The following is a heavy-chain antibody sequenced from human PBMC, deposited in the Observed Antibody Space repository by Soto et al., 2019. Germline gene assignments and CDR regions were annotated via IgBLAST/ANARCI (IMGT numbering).Heavy chain of an antibody. CDR3: ARDSLGYYYGMDV. Sequence: KPSETLSLTCTVSGGSISSGGYYWSWIRQHPGKGLEWIGYIYYSGSTYYNPSLKSRVTISVDTPKNQFSLKLSSVTAADTAVYYCARDSLGYYYGMDVWGQGTTVTV. J-gene: IGHJ6*02. V-gene: IGHV4-31*03. CDR2: IYYSGST. CDR1: GGSISSGGYY.